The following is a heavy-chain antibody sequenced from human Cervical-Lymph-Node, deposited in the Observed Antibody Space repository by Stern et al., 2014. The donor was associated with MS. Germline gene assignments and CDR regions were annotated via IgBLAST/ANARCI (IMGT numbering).Heavy chain of an antibody. Sequence: VQLVESGAAMRKPGASVKISCEASGYTFNSYYLHWVRQPLGQGLEWVALFTPCCSRTTYAQRFQGRVTVTGDTSTSTVYMELTGLKSEDTAVYYCARVLSLATSDSWGQGTRVVVSS. V-gene: IGHV1-46*02. CDR2: FTPCCSRT. J-gene: IGHJ4*02. D-gene: IGHD1-1*01. CDR3: ARVLSLATSDS. CDR1: GYTFNSYY.